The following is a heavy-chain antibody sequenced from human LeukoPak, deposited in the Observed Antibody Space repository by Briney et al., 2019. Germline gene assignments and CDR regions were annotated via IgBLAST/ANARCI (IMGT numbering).Heavy chain of an antibody. CDR2: ISWNSGNI. CDR1: GFTFDDYA. J-gene: IGHJ6*02. CDR3: AKGPPLRDYGMDV. D-gene: IGHD2-21*02. Sequence: GGSLRLSCAASGFTFDDYAKHWVRQPPGKGLEWVSGISWNSGNIGYAGSVKGRFTISRDNAKNSLYLQMNSLGAEDTALYYCAKGPPLRDYGMDVWGQGTTVTVSS. V-gene: IGHV3-9*01.